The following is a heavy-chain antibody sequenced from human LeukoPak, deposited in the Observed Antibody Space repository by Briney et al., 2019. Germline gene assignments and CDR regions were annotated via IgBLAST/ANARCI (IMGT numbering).Heavy chain of an antibody. CDR1: GFTHSSKY. CDR3: ARGPRLDDACDI. CDR2: IYSGGST. Sequence: GGSLRLSCAASGFTHSSKYMSWARQAPGEGLEGVSVIYSGGSTYYVDSVKGRFTISRDNSKNTLYLQMNSLRAGDTAVYYCARGPRLDDACDIWGQGTMVTVSS. J-gene: IGHJ3*02. D-gene: IGHD1-1*01. V-gene: IGHV3-66*01.